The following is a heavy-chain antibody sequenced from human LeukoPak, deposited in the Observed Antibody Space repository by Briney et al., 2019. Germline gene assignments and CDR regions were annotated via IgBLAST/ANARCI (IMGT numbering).Heavy chain of an antibody. CDR2: ISKSGDST. J-gene: IGHJ4*02. Sequence: PGGSLRLSCAASGFTFSSYAMSWVRQAPGQGLEWVSAISKSGDSTFYADSVKGRFTISRDNSKNTLYLQMNSLRAEDTAVYYCAKDTGAWSDYWGQGTLVTVSS. CDR3: AKDTGAWSDY. V-gene: IGHV3-23*01. CDR1: GFTFSSYA. D-gene: IGHD3-3*01.